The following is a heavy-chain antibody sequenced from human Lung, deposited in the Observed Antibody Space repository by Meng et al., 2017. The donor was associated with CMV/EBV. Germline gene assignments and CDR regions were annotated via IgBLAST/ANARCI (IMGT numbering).Heavy chain of an antibody. CDR2: ISWNSGSI. D-gene: IGHD2-2*01. CDR1: GFTFDDYA. Sequence: GGSXRLXCAASGFTFDDYAMHWVRQAPGKGLEWVSGISWNSGSIGYADSVKGRFTISRDNAKNSLYLQMNSLRAEDTALYYCAKDIHYGIVVVPAANNYYYGMDVXGRGXTVTVSS. J-gene: IGHJ6*02. CDR3: AKDIHYGIVVVPAANNYYYGMDV. V-gene: IGHV3-9*01.